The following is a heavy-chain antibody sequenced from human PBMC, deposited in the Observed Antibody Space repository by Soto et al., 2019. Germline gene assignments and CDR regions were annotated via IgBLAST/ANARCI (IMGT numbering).Heavy chain of an antibody. Sequence: GGSLRLSCAASGFTFSSYGMHWVRQAPGKGLEWVAVIWYDGSNKYYADSVKGRFTISRDNSKNTLYLQMNSLRAEDTAVYYCARGPLRHYAYFDYWGQGTLVTVSS. J-gene: IGHJ4*02. V-gene: IGHV3-33*01. D-gene: IGHD2-2*01. CDR1: GFTFSSYG. CDR2: IWYDGSNK. CDR3: ARGPLRHYAYFDY.